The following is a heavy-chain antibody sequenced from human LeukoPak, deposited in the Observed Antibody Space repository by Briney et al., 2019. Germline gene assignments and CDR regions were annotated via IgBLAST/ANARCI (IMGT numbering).Heavy chain of an antibody. Sequence: GGSPRLSCAASGFTFSSYAMHWVRQAPGKGLEWVAVISYDGSNKYYADSVKGRFTISRDNSKNSLYLQMNSLRAEDTAVYYCARDPTGLFDYWGQGTLVTVSS. J-gene: IGHJ4*02. V-gene: IGHV3-30-3*01. CDR3: ARDPTGLFDY. CDR2: ISYDGSNK. D-gene: IGHD1-1*01. CDR1: GFTFSSYA.